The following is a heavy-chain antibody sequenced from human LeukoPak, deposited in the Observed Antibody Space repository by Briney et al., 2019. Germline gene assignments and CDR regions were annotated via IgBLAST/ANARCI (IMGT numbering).Heavy chain of an antibody. CDR1: GFTFSSYA. CDR3: AKYAAPTTVVTRFFDY. D-gene: IGHD4-23*01. Sequence: GGSLRLSCAASGFTFSSYAMTWVRQAPGKGLEWVSVIGYSGGDIQYADSVKGRFTISRDNSKNTLYLQMNSLRVEDTAVYYCAKYAAPTTVVTRFFDYWGQGTLVTVSS. V-gene: IGHV3-23*01. J-gene: IGHJ4*02. CDR2: IGYSGGDI.